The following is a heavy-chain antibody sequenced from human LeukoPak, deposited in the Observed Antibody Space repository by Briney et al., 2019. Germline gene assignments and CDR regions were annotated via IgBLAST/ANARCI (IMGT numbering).Heavy chain of an antibody. CDR2: ISYDGSSK. D-gene: IGHD3-22*01. CDR1: GFIFSTHG. V-gene: IGHV3-30*19. Sequence: GGSLRLSCAASGFIFSTHGMHWVRQAPGKGLEWVAVISYDGSSKYYADSVKGRFTISRDNSKNTLYLQMNSLRTEDTAVYYCARDFHDSNGYPDGLDYWGQGTLVTVSS. CDR3: ARDFHDSNGYPDGLDY. J-gene: IGHJ4*02.